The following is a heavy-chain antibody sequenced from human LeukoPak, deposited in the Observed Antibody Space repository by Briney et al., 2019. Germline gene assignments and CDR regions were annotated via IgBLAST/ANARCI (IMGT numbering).Heavy chain of an antibody. Sequence: TGGSLRLSCAASGFTFSSYEMNWVRQAPGKGLEWVSYISSSGSSIYYVDSVKGRFTISRDNAKNSLYLQMNSLRAEDTAVYYCARDQASALDYWGQGTLVTVSS. V-gene: IGHV3-48*03. CDR1: GFTFSSYE. J-gene: IGHJ4*02. CDR2: ISSSGSSI. D-gene: IGHD6-6*01. CDR3: ARDQASALDY.